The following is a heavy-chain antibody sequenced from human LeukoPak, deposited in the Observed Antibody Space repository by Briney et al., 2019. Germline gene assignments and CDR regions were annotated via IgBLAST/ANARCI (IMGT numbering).Heavy chain of an antibody. CDR3: ARLTREYSTSSYFDY. CDR2: IYPGDSDT. J-gene: IGHJ4*02. V-gene: IGHV5-51*01. CDR1: GYSFTTYW. D-gene: IGHD6-6*01. Sequence: GESLKISCKGSGYSFTTYWIGWVRQMPGKGLEWMGIIYPGDSDTRYSPSFQGQVTISADKSITTAYLQWSSLKASDTAMYYCARLTREYSTSSYFDYWGQGTLVTVSS.